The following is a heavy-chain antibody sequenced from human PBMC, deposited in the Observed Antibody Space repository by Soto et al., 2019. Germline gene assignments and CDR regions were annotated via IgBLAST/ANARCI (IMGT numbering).Heavy chain of an antibody. Sequence: GESLKISCKGSGYSFTSYWISWVRQLPGKGLEWMGRIDPSDSYTNYSPSFQGHVTISADKSISTAYLQWSSLKASDTAMYYCARQNFWSGYYTSSHYYYYGMDVWGQGTTVTVSS. V-gene: IGHV5-10-1*01. J-gene: IGHJ6*02. D-gene: IGHD3-3*01. CDR3: ARQNFWSGYYTSSHYYYYGMDV. CDR1: GYSFTSYW. CDR2: IDPSDSYT.